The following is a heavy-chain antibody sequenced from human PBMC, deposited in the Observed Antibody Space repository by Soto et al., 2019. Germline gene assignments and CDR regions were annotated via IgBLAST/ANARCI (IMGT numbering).Heavy chain of an antibody. CDR3: AKSPRGEMATY. D-gene: IGHD5-12*01. Sequence: QVQLVQSGGEVKKPGASVTVSCKASGYTFINYHITWVRQAPGQGLEWMAWINTYNGMTNYAQKFQGRVTMTRDTSTCTAYMELRNLGSDYTAVYFCAKSPRGEMATYWGQGTLVTVSS. J-gene: IGHJ4*02. V-gene: IGHV1-18*01. CDR2: INTYNGMT. CDR1: GYTFINYH.